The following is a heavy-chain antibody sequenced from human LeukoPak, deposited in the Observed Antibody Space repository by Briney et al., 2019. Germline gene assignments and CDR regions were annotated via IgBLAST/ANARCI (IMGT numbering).Heavy chain of an antibody. J-gene: IGHJ4*02. D-gene: IGHD5-12*01. V-gene: IGHV4-39*07. CDR2: IYYSGST. CDR3: ARDSGYSGYDPRPYYFDY. CDR1: GGSISSSSYY. Sequence: PSETLSLTCTVSGGSISSSSYYWGWIRQPPGKGLEWIGSIYYSGSTYYNPSLKSRVTISVDTSKNQFSLKLSSVTAADTAVYYCARDSGYSGYDPRPYYFDYWGQGTLVTVSS.